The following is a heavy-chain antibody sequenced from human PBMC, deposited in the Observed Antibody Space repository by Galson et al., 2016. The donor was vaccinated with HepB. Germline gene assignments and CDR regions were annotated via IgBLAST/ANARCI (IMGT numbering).Heavy chain of an antibody. Sequence: ETLSLTCAVSGNSISSNNWWGWIRPAPGKGLEWIGNVYYSGSTYYNPSLKSRVTISVDTSKSQFSLKLSSVTAADTAVYYCARKGGIYSPWGYWGQGTLVTVAS. J-gene: IGHJ4*02. V-gene: IGHV4-28*01. D-gene: IGHD3-10*01. CDR3: ARKGGIYSPWGY. CDR1: GNSISSNNW. CDR2: VYYSGST.